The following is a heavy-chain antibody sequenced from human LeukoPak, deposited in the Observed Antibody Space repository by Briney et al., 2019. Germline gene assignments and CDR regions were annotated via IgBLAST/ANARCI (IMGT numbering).Heavy chain of an antibody. CDR1: GFTFSSYA. J-gene: IGHJ4*02. Sequence: PGGSLRLSCAASGFTFSSYAMSWVRQARGKGLEWVSAISGSGGSTYYADSVKGRFTIFRDNSKNTLYLRMNSLRAEDTAVYYCAKVKKKSGFGELLFRPYYFDYWGQGTLVTVSS. V-gene: IGHV3-23*01. D-gene: IGHD3-10*01. CDR3: AKVKKKSGFGELLFRPYYFDY. CDR2: ISGSGGST.